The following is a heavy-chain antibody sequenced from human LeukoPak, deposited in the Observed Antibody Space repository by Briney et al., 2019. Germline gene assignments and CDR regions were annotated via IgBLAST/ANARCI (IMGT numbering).Heavy chain of an antibody. CDR2: IKQDGSEK. CDR3: ASDKSLWNYYYYYMDV. D-gene: IGHD2-21*01. Sequence: GWSLRLSCAASGFTFSSYWMSWVRQAPGKGLEWVANIKQDGSEKNYVDSVKGRFTIPRDNAKNSLYLQMNSLRAEDTAVYYCASDKSLWNYYYYYMDVWGKGTTVTVSS. V-gene: IGHV3-7*01. CDR1: GFTFSSYW. J-gene: IGHJ6*03.